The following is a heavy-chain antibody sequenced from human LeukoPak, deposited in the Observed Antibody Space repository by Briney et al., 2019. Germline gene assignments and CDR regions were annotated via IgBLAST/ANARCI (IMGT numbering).Heavy chain of an antibody. Sequence: SETLSLTCTVSGGSISSYYWSRIRQPAGKGLEWIGRIYTSGSTNYNPSLKSRVTMSVDTSKNQFSLKLSSVTAADTAVYYCARGSELRYFDWAGPRGFDPWGQGTLVTVSS. CDR3: ARGSELRYFDWAGPRGFDP. V-gene: IGHV4-4*07. CDR1: GGSISSYY. CDR2: IYTSGST. D-gene: IGHD3-9*01. J-gene: IGHJ5*02.